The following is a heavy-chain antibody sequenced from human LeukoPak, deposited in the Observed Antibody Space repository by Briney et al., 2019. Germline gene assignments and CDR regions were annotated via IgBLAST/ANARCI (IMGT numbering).Heavy chain of an antibody. J-gene: IGHJ4*02. CDR3: ARGRYSGTTYYFDY. CDR2: IKKDGSET. V-gene: IGHV3-7*03. D-gene: IGHD5-12*01. Sequence: GGSLRLSCAASGFTFSTSWMSWVRRVPGKGLEWVANIKKDGSETYYVDSVKGRFTISRDNAKISLYLQMNSLRAEDTAMYYCARGRYSGTTYYFDYWGLGTLVTVSS. CDR1: GFTFSTSW.